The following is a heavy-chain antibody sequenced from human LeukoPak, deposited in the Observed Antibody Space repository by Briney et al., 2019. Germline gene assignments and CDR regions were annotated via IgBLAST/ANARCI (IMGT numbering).Heavy chain of an antibody. CDR1: GGSISVTNW. J-gene: IGHJ5*02. CDR3: ARALYSGSYYVP. V-gene: IGHV4-4*02. D-gene: IGHD1-26*01. CDR2: IYYSGGT. Sequence: PSETLSLTCTVSGGSISVTNWWSWVRQPPGKGLECIGNIYYSGGTYYNPSLKSRVTISVDTSKNQFSLKLSSVTAADTAVYYCARALYSGSYYVPWGQGTLVTVSS.